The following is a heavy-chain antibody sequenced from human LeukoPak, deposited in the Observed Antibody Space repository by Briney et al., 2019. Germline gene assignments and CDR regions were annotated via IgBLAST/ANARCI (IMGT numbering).Heavy chain of an antibody. CDR3: ATYYYGSGRHTPFDY. Sequence: SSETLSLTCTVSGGSISSSNYYWGWIRQPPGKGLEWIGSIDCGGSTHYNPSLKSRVTISVDTSKNQFSLKLSSVTAADTAVYYCATYYYGSGRHTPFDYWGQGTLVTVSS. J-gene: IGHJ4*02. V-gene: IGHV4-39*01. D-gene: IGHD3-10*01. CDR1: GGSISSSNYY. CDR2: IDCGGST.